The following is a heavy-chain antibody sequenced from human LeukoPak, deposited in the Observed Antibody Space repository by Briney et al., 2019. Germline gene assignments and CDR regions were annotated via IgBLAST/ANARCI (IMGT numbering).Heavy chain of an antibody. CDR2: IYYSGST. CDR1: GGSLSSGSYY. V-gene: IGHV4-61*01. J-gene: IGHJ6*02. D-gene: IGHD6-19*01. Sequence: PSETLSLTCSVSGGSLSSGSYYWSWIRQPPGKGLEWLGYIYYSGSTNYNPSLKSRVTISVDTSKNQFSLKLSSVPAADTAVYYCARRSADYYYYYGMDVWGQGTTVTVSS. CDR3: ARRSADYYYYYGMDV.